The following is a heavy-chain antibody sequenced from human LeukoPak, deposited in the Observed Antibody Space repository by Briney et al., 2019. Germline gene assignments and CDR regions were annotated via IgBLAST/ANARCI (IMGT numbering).Heavy chain of an antibody. D-gene: IGHD2-8*01. CDR2: ISSGGHAK. CDR1: GFTFTSYS. CDR3: AGRYCSNGVCPFDR. V-gene: IGHV3-21*01. Sequence: GGSLRLSCAASGFTFTSYSMNWIRQTPGKGLEWVSSISSGGHAKHYADSVKGRFTISRDNAHNSLYLQMDGLRVEDTAVYFCAGRYCSNGVCPFDRWGQGTLVTVSS. J-gene: IGHJ5*02.